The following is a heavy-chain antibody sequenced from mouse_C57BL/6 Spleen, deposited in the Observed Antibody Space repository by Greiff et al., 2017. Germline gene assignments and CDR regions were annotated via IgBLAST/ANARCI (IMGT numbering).Heavy chain of an antibody. CDR1: GFTFSDYY. D-gene: IGHD1-1*01. V-gene: IGHV5-12*01. CDR2: ISNGGGST. CDR3: ARRTVSYAMDY. Sequence: EVKLQESGGGLVQPGGSLKLSCAASGFTFSDYYMYWVRQTPETRLEWVAYISNGGGSTYYPDTVKGRFTISRDNAKNTLYLQMSRLKSEDTAMYYCARRTVSYAMDYWGQGTSVTVSS. J-gene: IGHJ4*01.